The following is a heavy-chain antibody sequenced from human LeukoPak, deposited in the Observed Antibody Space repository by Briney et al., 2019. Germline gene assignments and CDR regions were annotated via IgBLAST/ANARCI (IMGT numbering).Heavy chain of an antibody. V-gene: IGHV4-39*01. CDR3: ARPAARTDRDVRGSDYYYYYMDV. J-gene: IGHJ6*03. Sequence: PSETLSLTCTVSGGSISSSSYYWGWIRQPPGKGLEWIGSIYYSGSTYYNPSLKSRVTISVDTSKNQFSLKLSSVTAADTAVYYCARPAARTDRDVRGSDYYYYYMDVWGKETTVTVSS. CDR2: IYYSGST. D-gene: IGHD1-14*01. CDR1: GGSISSSSYY.